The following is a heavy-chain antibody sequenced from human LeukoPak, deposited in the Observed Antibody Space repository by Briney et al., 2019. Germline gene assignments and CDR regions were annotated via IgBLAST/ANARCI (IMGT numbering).Heavy chain of an antibody. J-gene: IGHJ4*02. CDR2: IFYSGTT. D-gene: IGHD1-26*01. V-gene: IGHV4-39*01. CDR3: ARGISGSGSYGHFDY. Sequence: SETLSLTCTVSGDSISSSSYYWGWIRQPPGKGLEWIGTIFYSGTTYYNPSLKSRVTLSVDTSKNQFSLTLSSVTAADTAVYYCARGISGSGSYGHFDYWGQGILVTVSS. CDR1: GDSISSSSYY.